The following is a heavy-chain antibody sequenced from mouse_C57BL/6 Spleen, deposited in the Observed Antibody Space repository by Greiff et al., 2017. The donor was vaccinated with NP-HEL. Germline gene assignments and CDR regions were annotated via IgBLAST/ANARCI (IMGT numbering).Heavy chain of an antibody. Sequence: QVQLQQSGPELVKPGASVKMSCKASGYTFTDYNMHWVKQSHGKGLEWIGQIYPGDGDTNYNGKFKGKATLTADKSSSTAYMQLSSLTSEDSAVYFCARTVVVDFDYWGQGTTLTVSS. J-gene: IGHJ2*01. CDR2: IYPGDGDT. CDR1: GYTFTDYN. D-gene: IGHD1-1*01. CDR3: ARTVVVDFDY. V-gene: IGHV1-80*01.